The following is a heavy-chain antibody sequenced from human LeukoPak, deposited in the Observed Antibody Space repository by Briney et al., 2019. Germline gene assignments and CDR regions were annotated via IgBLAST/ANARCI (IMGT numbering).Heavy chain of an antibody. V-gene: IGHV3-11*01. CDR3: VRGGLFYFDY. Sequence: GGSLRLSCATSGFTFSDYSMSWVRQAPGKGLEWLSCITSGGTTIYYAGSVKGRFTISRDNAKNSLHLQMSILRAEDTAVYYCVRGGLFYFDYWGQGTLVTVSS. J-gene: IGHJ4*02. CDR1: GFTFSDYS. D-gene: IGHD2-21*01. CDR2: ITSGGTTI.